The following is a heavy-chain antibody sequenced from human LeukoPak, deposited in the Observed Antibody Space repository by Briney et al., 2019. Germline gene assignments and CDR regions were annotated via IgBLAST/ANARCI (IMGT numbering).Heavy chain of an antibody. CDR1: GFTFSNAW. D-gene: IGHD5-12*01. V-gene: IGHV3-15*01. J-gene: IGHJ4*02. Sequence: GGSLRLCCAASGFTFSNAWMSWVRQAPGKGLEWVGRIKSKTDGGTTDYAAPVKGRFTISRDDSKNTLYLQMNSLKTEDTAVYYCTTGFIVATITKDYWGQGTLVTVSS. CDR3: TTGFIVATITKDY. CDR2: IKSKTDGGTT.